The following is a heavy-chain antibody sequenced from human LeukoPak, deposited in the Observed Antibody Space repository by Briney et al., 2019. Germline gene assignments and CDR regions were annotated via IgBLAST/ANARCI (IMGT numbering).Heavy chain of an antibody. CDR3: ARRAHILTGYYSVYYFDY. CDR1: AGSFSGYY. V-gene: IGHV4-34*01. Sequence: SETLSLTCAVYAGSFSGYYWSWIRQPPGKGLEWIGEINHSGSTNYNPSLKSRVTISVDTSKNQFSLKLSSVTAADTAVYYCARRAHILTGYYSVYYFDYWGQGTLVTVSS. J-gene: IGHJ4*02. D-gene: IGHD3-9*01. CDR2: INHSGST.